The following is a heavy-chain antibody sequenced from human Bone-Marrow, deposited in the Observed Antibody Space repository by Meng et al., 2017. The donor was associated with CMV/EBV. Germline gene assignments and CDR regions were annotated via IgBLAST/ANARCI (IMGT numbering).Heavy chain of an antibody. CDR2: IYYSGST. CDR1: GGSVRSYY. D-gene: IGHD3-10*01. Sequence: SETLSLTCTVSGGSVRSYYWSWIRQPPGKGLEWIGNIYYSGSTNYNPSLKSRVTVSVDTSKNQFSLKLTSVTAADTAVYYCARAGGFGSYSGMDVWGQGTTVTVSS. CDR3: ARAGGFGSYSGMDV. J-gene: IGHJ6*02. V-gene: IGHV4-59*02.